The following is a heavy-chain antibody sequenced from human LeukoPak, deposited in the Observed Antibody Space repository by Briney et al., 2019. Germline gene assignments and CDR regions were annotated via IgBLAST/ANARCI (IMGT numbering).Heavy chain of an antibody. CDR2: INHNGNVN. CDR1: GFTFSSYW. V-gene: IGHV3-7*01. Sequence: GGSLRLSCEASGFTFSSYWMTWVRQAPGKGLEWVASINHNGNVNYYVDSVKGRFTISRGNAKNSLYLQMNSLRAEDTALYYCARKRPNYFDYWGQGTLVTVSS. CDR3: ARKRPNYFDY. J-gene: IGHJ4*02.